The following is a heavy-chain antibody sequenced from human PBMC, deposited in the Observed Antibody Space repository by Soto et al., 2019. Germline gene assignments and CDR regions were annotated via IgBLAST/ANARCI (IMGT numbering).Heavy chain of an antibody. Sequence: ASVKVSCKASGYTFTSYGISWVRQAPGQGLEWMGWISAYNGNTNYEQKLQGRVTMITDTSTSTAYMELRSLRSDDTAVYYCARAGDYYGSGSYYRFDYWGQGTLVTVSS. CDR3: ARAGDYYGSGSYYRFDY. J-gene: IGHJ4*02. V-gene: IGHV1-18*01. D-gene: IGHD3-10*01. CDR2: ISAYNGNT. CDR1: GYTFTSYG.